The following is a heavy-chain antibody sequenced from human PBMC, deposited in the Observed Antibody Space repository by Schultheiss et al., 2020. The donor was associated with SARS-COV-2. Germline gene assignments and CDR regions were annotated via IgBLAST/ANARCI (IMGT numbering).Heavy chain of an antibody. CDR1: GFTFSSYA. CDR2: ISYDGSNK. V-gene: IGHV3-30*01. CDR3: ARDSSAYYGPYAFDL. J-gene: IGHJ3*01. Sequence: GGSLRLSCAASGFTFSSYAMHWVRQAPGKGLEWVAVISYDGSNKYYADSVKGRFTISRDNSKNTLYLQMNSLRAEDTAVYYCARDSSAYYGPYAFDLWGQGTMVTVSS. D-gene: IGHD3-22*01.